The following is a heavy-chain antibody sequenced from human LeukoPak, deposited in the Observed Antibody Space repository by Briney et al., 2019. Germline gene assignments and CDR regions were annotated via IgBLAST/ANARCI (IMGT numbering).Heavy chain of an antibody. J-gene: IGHJ4*02. CDR2: INPTRGSA. Sequence: ASVKVSFKASGYTFTGYYIHWVRQAPGQGLEWMGMINPTRGSASYAQKFQDRVTMTRDTSTSTVYMELSGLTSEDTAVYYCARESHNVAWHLGGYWGQGTLVTVSS. V-gene: IGHV1-46*01. D-gene: IGHD3-22*01. CDR1: GYTFTGYY. CDR3: ARESHNVAWHLGGY.